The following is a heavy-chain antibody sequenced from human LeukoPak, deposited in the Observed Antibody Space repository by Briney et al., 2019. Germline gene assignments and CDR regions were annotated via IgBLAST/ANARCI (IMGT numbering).Heavy chain of an antibody. D-gene: IGHD3-10*01. CDR1: GYTFTSYY. CDR3: ARGPITMVRGPIYYYMDV. Sequence: ASVKVSCKASGYTFTSYYMHWVRQAPGQGLEWMGIINPSGGSTSYAQKFQGRVTMTRDTSTSTVYMELSSLRSEDTALYYCARGPITMVRGPIYYYMDVWGKGTTVTVSS. J-gene: IGHJ6*03. V-gene: IGHV1-46*03. CDR2: INPSGGST.